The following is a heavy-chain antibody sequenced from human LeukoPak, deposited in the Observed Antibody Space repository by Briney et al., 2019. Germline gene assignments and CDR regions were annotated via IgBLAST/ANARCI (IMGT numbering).Heavy chain of an antibody. V-gene: IGHV1-8*01. CDR1: GYTFTSYD. CDR2: MNPNSGNT. J-gene: IGHJ4*02. D-gene: IGHD1-26*01. Sequence: GASVKVSCKASGYTFTSYDINWVRQATGQGLEWMGWMNPNSGNTGYAQKFQGRVTITADKSTSTAYMELSSLRSEDTAVYYCARTSGSYNDYWGQGTLVTVSS. CDR3: ARTSGSYNDY.